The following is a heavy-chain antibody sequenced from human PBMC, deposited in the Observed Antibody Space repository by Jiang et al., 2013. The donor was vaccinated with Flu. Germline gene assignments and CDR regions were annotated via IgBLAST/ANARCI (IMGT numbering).Heavy chain of an antibody. Sequence: LAQTLSLTCAISGDSVSSNSAVWNWIRQSPSGGLEWLGRTYYRSKWNNDSALAVKGRITVTPDTSKNQFSLQLNSVTPEDTAVYFCARGTAFDIWGQGTLVTVSS. CDR3: ARGTAFDI. CDR2: TYYRSKWNN. V-gene: IGHV6-1*01. J-gene: IGHJ3*02. CDR1: GDSVSSNSAV.